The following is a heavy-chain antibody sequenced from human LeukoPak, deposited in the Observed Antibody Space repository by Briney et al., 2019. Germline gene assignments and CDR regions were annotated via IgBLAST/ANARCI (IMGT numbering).Heavy chain of an antibody. CDR1: GGSISNYY. Sequence: KTSETLSLTCTVSGGSISNYYWNWIRQPPGKGLEWIEYIYYSGSTNYNPSLKSRVTISVDTSKNQFSLKLSSVTAADTAVYFCAREGFSAGYYYMDVWGKGTTVTVSS. V-gene: IGHV4-59*01. J-gene: IGHJ6*03. D-gene: IGHD3-3*02. CDR3: AREGFSAGYYYMDV. CDR2: IYYSGST.